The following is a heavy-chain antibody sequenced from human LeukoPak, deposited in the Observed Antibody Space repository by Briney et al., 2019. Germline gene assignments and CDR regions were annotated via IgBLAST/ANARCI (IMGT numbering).Heavy chain of an antibody. V-gene: IGHV4-59*01. CDR2: IYYSGST. D-gene: IGHD6-19*01. J-gene: IGHJ5*02. Sequence: SETLSLTCTVSGGSISSYYWSWIRQPPGKGLEWIGYIYYSGSTNYNPSLKSRVTISVDTSKNQFSLKLSSVTAADTAVYYCARGAVAGRRWFDPWGQGTRVTVSS. CDR1: GGSISSYY. CDR3: ARGAVAGRRWFDP.